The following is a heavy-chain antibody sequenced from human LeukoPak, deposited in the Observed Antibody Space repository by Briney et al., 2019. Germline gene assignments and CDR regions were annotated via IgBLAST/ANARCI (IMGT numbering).Heavy chain of an antibody. CDR3: ARTPGWDPDYFDY. Sequence: PSETLSLTCAVYGGSFSGYYWSWIRQPPGKGLEWIGEINHSGSTNYNPSLKSRVTISVDTSKNQFSLKLSSVTAADTAVYYCARTPGWDPDYFDYWGQGTLVTVSS. J-gene: IGHJ4*02. CDR2: INHSGST. CDR1: GGSFSGYY. V-gene: IGHV4-34*01. D-gene: IGHD3-9*01.